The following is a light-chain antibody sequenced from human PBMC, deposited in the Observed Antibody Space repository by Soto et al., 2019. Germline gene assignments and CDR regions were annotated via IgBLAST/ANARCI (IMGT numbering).Light chain of an antibody. J-gene: IGLJ1*01. CDR1: SSDVGGYNY. Sequence: QSALTQPASVSGSPGQSITISCTGTSSDVGGYNYVSWYQQHPGKAPKLMIYKGTQRPSGVSNRFSGSTSGNAASLTISGLQASDEADYFCCSSAPESTYVFGTGTKLTVL. CDR3: CSSAPESTYV. V-gene: IGLV2-23*01. CDR2: KGT.